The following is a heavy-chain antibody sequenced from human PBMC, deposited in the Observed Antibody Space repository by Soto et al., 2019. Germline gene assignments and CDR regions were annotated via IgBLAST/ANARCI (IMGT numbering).Heavy chain of an antibody. Sequence: SETLSLTCTVSGGSISSGDYYWSWIRQPPGKGLEWIGYIYYSGSTYYNPSLKSRVTISVDTSKNQFSLKLSSVTAADTAVYYCASVYGDPYYYYGMDVWGQGTTVTVSS. CDR1: GGSISSGDYY. J-gene: IGHJ6*02. CDR3: ASVYGDPYYYYGMDV. CDR2: IYYSGST. V-gene: IGHV4-30-4*01. D-gene: IGHD4-17*01.